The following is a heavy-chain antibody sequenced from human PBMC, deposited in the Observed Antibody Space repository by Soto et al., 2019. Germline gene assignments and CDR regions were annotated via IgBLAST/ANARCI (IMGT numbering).Heavy chain of an antibody. V-gene: IGHV3-23*01. D-gene: IGHD5-18*01. CDR2: IRATGTTT. Sequence: GGSLRLSCAASEFSLSSYALNWDRQAPGKGLDWVSAIRATGTTTYYADSVKGRFTISRDNSKRTLFLQMDSLSPEDTAVYYSATYHSPFKYWRQGTLVIVSS. J-gene: IGHJ4*02. CDR1: EFSLSSYA. CDR3: ATYHSPFKY.